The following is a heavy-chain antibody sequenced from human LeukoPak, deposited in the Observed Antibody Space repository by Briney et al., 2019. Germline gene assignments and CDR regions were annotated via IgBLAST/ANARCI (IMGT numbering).Heavy chain of an antibody. CDR1: GFTFSSYA. CDR2: ISGSGGST. CDR3: AKDHHDEGYFDY. V-gene: IGHV3-23*01. J-gene: IGHJ4*02. Sequence: GGSLRLPCAASGFTFSSYAMSWVRQAPGKGLEWVSAISGSGGSTYYADSVKGRFTISRDNSKNTLYLQMNSLRAEDTAVYYCAKDHHDEGYFDYWGQGTLVTVSS. D-gene: IGHD3-16*01.